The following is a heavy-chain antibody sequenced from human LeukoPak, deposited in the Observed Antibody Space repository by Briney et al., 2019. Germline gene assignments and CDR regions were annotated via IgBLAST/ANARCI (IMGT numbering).Heavy chain of an antibody. CDR1: GFTFDDYA. CDR2: IRADGTST. Sequence: GGSLRLSCAASGFTFDDYAMYWVRQAPGKGLEWVSLIRADGTSTNYADSVKGRFTISRDNSKNSLYLQMNSLRTEDTALYYCAKDRHYDWHADFDYWGQGAMVTVSS. J-gene: IGHJ4*02. D-gene: IGHD3-3*01. CDR3: AKDRHYDWHADFDY. V-gene: IGHV3-43*02.